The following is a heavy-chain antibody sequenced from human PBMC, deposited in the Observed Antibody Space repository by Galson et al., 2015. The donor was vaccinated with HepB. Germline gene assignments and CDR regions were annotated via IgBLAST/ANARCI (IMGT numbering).Heavy chain of an antibody. J-gene: IGHJ6*02. CDR2: INPGGAK. V-gene: IGHV3-48*01. D-gene: IGHD3-10*01. CDR1: GFSFMSHS. CDR3: ARNPASYGYYNMDV. Sequence: SLRLSCAASGFSFMSHSMNWVRHSPGKGLEWLAYINPGGAKDYADSARGRFTISRDNAKKSMYLHMSSLRVEDTAVYYCARNPASYGYYNMDVWGQGTTVTVSS.